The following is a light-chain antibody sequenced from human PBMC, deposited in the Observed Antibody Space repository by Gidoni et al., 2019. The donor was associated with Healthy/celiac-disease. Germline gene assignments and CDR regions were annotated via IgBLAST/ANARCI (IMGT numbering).Light chain of an antibody. Sequence: DIQMTQSPSTLSASVGDRVTLTCRASQSISSWLAWYQQKPGKAPKLLIYKASSLESGVPSRFSGSGSGTEFTLTISSLQPDDFATYYCQQYNSYPQTFGRGTKVEIK. CDR1: QSISSW. CDR3: QQYNSYPQT. J-gene: IGKJ1*01. V-gene: IGKV1-5*03. CDR2: KAS.